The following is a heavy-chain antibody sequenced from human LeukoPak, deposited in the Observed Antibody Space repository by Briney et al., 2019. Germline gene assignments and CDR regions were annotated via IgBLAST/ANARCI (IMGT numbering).Heavy chain of an antibody. D-gene: IGHD3-10*01. Sequence: SQTLSLTCTVSGGSISSGGYYWSWIRQHPGKGLEWIGYIYYSGSTYYNPSLKSRITMSVDTSKNQFSLKLSSVTAADTAVYYCARSYGSGTWYFAYWGQGTLVTVSS. J-gene: IGHJ4*02. CDR1: GGSISSGGYY. V-gene: IGHV4-31*03. CDR3: ARSYGSGTWYFAY. CDR2: IYYSGST.